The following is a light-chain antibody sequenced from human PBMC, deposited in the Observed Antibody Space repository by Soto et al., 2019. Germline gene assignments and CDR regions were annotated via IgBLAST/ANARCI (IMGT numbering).Light chain of an antibody. CDR2: KAS. CDR3: QQYLSYPIT. Sequence: DIQMTQSPSTLSASVGDRVTITCRASQSLSSWLAWYQQKPGKAPKSLIYKASSLESGVTSRFSGSGSGTEFTLTISSLQPDDFATYYCQQYLSYPITFGQGTRLEIK. V-gene: IGKV1-5*03. CDR1: QSLSSW. J-gene: IGKJ5*01.